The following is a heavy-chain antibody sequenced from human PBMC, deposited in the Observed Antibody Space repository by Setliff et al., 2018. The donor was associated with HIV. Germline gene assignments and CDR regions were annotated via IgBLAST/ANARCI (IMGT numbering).Heavy chain of an antibody. V-gene: IGHV3-21*01. Sequence: AGGSLRLSCAASGFDFSDYSMNWVRQAPGKGLEWVSCITGASGFIDYADSVKGRFTVSRDNAKNAVYLQMNSLRPEDTAVYYCARDRDPHYDYVWGNYRPEYFQHWGQGTRVTVSS. J-gene: IGHJ1*01. D-gene: IGHD3-16*02. CDR1: GFDFSDYS. CDR2: ITGASGFI. CDR3: ARDRDPHYDYVWGNYRPEYFQH.